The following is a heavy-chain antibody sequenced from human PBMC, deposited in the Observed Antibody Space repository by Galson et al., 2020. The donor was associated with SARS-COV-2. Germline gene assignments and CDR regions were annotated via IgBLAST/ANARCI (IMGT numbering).Heavy chain of an antibody. J-gene: IGHJ6*02. CDR1: GFTFSSNA. CDR3: ARDLLPTYGMDV. Sequence: QAGGSLTLSCPASGFTFSSNAMHCVRQPPGKGLAWVAVISYDGSNKSYTDSVKGRFTISRDNSKNTLYLQMNSLRAEDTAVYYCARDLLPTYGMDVWGQGTTVTVSS. CDR2: ISYDGSNK. V-gene: IGHV3-30*04. D-gene: IGHD3-22*01.